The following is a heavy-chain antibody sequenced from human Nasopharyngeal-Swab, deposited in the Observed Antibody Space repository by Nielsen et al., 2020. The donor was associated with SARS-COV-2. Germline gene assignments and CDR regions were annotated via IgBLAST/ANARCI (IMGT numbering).Heavy chain of an antibody. J-gene: IGHJ4*02. CDR1: GFTYW. CDR2: IGQDGGGK. D-gene: IGHD1-1*01. CDR3: ARAISTRFGRDF. V-gene: IGHV3-7*04. Sequence: GGSLRLSCAASGFTYWMNWVRQAPGKGLEWVGNIGQDGGGKKYVDSVKGRFTISRDNAKNSLYLQMNSLRAEDTAVYYCARAISTRFGRDFWGQGTLVTVSS.